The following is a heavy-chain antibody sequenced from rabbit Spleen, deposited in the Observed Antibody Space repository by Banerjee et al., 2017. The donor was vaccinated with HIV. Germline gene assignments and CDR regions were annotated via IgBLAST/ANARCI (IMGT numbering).Heavy chain of an antibody. J-gene: IGHJ4*01. D-gene: IGHD5-1*01. V-gene: IGHV1S40*01. CDR2: INIVTGKS. CDR3: ARAGEGGDGYLNL. Sequence: QSLEESGGDLVKPGASLTLTCTASGFSFSSSDYMCWVRQAPGKGLEWIACINIVTGKSVYASWAKGRFTMSRTSSTTVTLQMTSLTAADTATYFCARAGEGGDGYLNLWGPGTLVTVS. CDR1: GFSFSSSDY.